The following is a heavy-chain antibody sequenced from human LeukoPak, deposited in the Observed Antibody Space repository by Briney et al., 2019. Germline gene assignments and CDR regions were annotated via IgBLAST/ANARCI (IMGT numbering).Heavy chain of an antibody. Sequence: PSETLSLTCTVSGGSISSSSYYWGWIRQPPGKGLEWIGYIYYSGSTNYNPSLKSRVTISVDTSKNQFSLKLSSVTAADTAVYYCARRPSGYYTSEGAFDIWGQGTMVTVSS. CDR3: ARRPSGYYTSEGAFDI. CDR1: GGSISSSSYY. V-gene: IGHV4-61*05. J-gene: IGHJ3*02. CDR2: IYYSGST. D-gene: IGHD3-22*01.